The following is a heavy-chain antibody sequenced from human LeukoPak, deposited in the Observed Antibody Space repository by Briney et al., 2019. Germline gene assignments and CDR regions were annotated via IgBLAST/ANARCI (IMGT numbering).Heavy chain of an antibody. J-gene: IGHJ3*02. V-gene: IGHV3-48*02. CDR2: ISSSSSTI. CDR3: ARDGMVRGVIIWDAFDI. D-gene: IGHD3-10*01. Sequence: GGSLRLSCATSGFTFSSYSMNWVRQAPGKGLEWVSYISSSSSTIYYADSVKGRFTISRDNAKNSLYLQMNSLRDEDTAVYYCARDGMVRGVIIWDAFDIWGQGTMVTVSS. CDR1: GFTFSSYS.